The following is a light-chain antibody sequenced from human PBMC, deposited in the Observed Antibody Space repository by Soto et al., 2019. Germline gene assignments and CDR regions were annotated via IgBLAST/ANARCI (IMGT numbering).Light chain of an antibody. CDR3: QHYGSSSLT. Sequence: ELVLTQSTGTLSLSPGERATLSCRASESVSSSYLAWNQQKPGQAPRLLIYGASSRATGIPDRFSGSGSGTDFTLTINRLEPEDFAVYYCQHYGSSSLTFGGGTKVEIK. V-gene: IGKV3-20*01. CDR1: ESVSSSY. CDR2: GAS. J-gene: IGKJ4*01.